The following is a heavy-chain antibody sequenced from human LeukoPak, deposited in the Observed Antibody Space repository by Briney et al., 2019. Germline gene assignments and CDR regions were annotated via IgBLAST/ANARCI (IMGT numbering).Heavy chain of an antibody. V-gene: IGHV3-21*01. J-gene: IGHJ4*02. Sequence: GGSLRLSCAASGFTFSSYSMNWVRQAPGNGLEWVSSISSSSSYIYYADSVKGRFTISRDNAKNSLYLQMNSLRAEDTAVYYCARDRHIVVPTARRYFDYWGQGTLVTVSS. D-gene: IGHD2-21*02. CDR3: ARDRHIVVPTARRYFDY. CDR1: GFTFSSYS. CDR2: ISSSSSYI.